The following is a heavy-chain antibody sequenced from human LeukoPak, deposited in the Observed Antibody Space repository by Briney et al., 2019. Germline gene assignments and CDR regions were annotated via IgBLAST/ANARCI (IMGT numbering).Heavy chain of an antibody. V-gene: IGHV3-23*01. CDR1: GFTFSSYA. CDR3: AKGLDSSGYYFPFDY. CDR2: ISGSGGST. Sequence: PGGSLRLSCAASGFTFSSYAMSWVRQAPGKGLEWVSAISGSGGSTYYADSVKGRFTISRDNSKNTLYLQMNSLRAEDTAVYYCAKGLDSSGYYFPFDYWGQGTLVTVSS. D-gene: IGHD3-22*01. J-gene: IGHJ4*02.